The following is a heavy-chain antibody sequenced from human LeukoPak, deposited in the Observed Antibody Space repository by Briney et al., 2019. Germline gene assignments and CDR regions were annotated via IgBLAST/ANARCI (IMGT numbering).Heavy chain of an antibody. CDR1: GFTFSSYS. CDR2: ISSSSSYI. J-gene: IGHJ4*02. CDR3: ARDLGQRSGYYPPRD. D-gene: IGHD3-22*01. Sequence: GGSLRLSCAASGFTFSSYSMNWVRQAPGKGLEWVSSISSSSSYIYYADSVKGRFTISRDNAKNSLYLQMNSLRAEDTAVYYCARDLGQRSGYYPPRDWGQGTLVTVSS. V-gene: IGHV3-21*01.